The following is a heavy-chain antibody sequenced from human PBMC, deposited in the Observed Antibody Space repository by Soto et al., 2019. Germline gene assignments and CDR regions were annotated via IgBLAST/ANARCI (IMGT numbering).Heavy chain of an antibody. J-gene: IGHJ6*02. D-gene: IGHD1-26*01. CDR3: ARAQYSGSYIRMDV. Sequence: QVQLVESGGGVVQPGRSLRLSCAASGFTFSSYGMLWVRQAPGKGLEWVAVIWHDGSNKYYADFVKGRFTISRDNSKNTLYLQMISLRAEDTAVYYCARAQYSGSYIRMDVWGQGTTVTVSS. CDR1: GFTFSSYG. V-gene: IGHV3-33*01. CDR2: IWHDGSNK.